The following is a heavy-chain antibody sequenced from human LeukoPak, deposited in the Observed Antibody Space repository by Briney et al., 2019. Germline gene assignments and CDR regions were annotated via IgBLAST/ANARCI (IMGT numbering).Heavy chain of an antibody. CDR3: AKETVGANEWIYYYYYGMDV. CDR2: ISYDGSNN. Sequence: GGSLRLSCAASGFTFSSYGMHWVRQAPGKGLEWVAGISYDGSNNYYADSVKGRFTIYSDNSKNTLYLQMNSMRAEDKVVYYCAKETVGANEWIYYYYYGMDVWGQGTMVTVSS. V-gene: IGHV3-30*18. J-gene: IGHJ6*02. D-gene: IGHD1-26*01. CDR1: GFTFSSYG.